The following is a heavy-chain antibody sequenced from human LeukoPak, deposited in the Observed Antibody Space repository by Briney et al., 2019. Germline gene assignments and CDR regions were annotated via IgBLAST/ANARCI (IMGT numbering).Heavy chain of an antibody. J-gene: IGHJ4*02. CDR2: IYYSGST. V-gene: IGHV4-59*12. Sequence: SETLSLTCTVSGGSISSYYWSWIRQPPGKGLEWIGYIYYSGSTSYNPSLKSRVTISVDTSKNQFSLKLSSVTAADTAVYYCARDTLIAAFDYWGQGTLVTVSS. CDR1: GGSISSYY. CDR3: ARDTLIAAFDY. D-gene: IGHD6-13*01.